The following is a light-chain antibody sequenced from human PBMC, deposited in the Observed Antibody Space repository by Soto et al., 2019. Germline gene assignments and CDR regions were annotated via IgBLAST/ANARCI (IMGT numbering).Light chain of an antibody. V-gene: IGKV3-20*01. J-gene: IGKJ1*01. Sequence: EIVLTQSPGTLSLSPGERATLSCRASQSVSSNYLAWYQQKLGQAPRLLIYGASSRATGIPDRFSGSGSGTDFTLTISRLEPEDFAVYYCQQYGSSPEGTFGQGTKVEIK. CDR1: QSVSSNY. CDR2: GAS. CDR3: QQYGSSPEGT.